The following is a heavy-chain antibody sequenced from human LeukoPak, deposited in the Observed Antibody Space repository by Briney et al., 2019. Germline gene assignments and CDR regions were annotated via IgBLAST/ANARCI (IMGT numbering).Heavy chain of an antibody. CDR3: ARSYYDFWSGYYEDY. D-gene: IGHD3-3*01. CDR2: IKQDGSEK. CDR1: GFTFSSCW. J-gene: IGHJ4*02. Sequence: PGGSLRLSCAASGFTFSSCWMSWVRQAPGKGLEWVANIKQDGSEKYYVDSVKGRFTISRDNAKNSLYLQMNSLRAEDTAVYYCARSYYDFWSGYYEDYWGQGTLVTVSS. V-gene: IGHV3-7*01.